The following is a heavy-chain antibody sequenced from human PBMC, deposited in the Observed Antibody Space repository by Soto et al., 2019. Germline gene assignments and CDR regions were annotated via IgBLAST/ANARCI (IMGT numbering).Heavy chain of an antibody. J-gene: IGHJ6*02. V-gene: IGHV3-7*03. CDR2: MKQDGIEK. D-gene: IGHD3-10*01. Sequence: GGSLRLSCAASGFTFSSYWMSWVRQAPGKGLEWVANMKQDGIEKYYVDSVKGRFTISRDNAKNSLYLQMNSLRAEDTAVYYCARNPPMTRGNGMDVWGQGTTVTVSS. CDR1: GFTFSSYW. CDR3: ARNPPMTRGNGMDV.